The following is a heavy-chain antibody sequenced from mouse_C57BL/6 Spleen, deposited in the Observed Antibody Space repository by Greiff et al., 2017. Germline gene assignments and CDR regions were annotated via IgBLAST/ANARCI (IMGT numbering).Heavy chain of an antibody. J-gene: IGHJ3*01. CDR1: GYAFSSSW. D-gene: IGHD2-4*01. Sequence: QVQLQQSGPELVKPGASVKISCKASGYAFSSSWMNWVKQRPGKGLEWIGRIYPGDGDTNYNGKFKGKATMTADKSSSTAYMQLSSLTSEDSAVYFCARGLRDSWFAYWGQGTLVTVSA. CDR2: IYPGDGDT. CDR3: ARGLRDSWFAY. V-gene: IGHV1-82*01.